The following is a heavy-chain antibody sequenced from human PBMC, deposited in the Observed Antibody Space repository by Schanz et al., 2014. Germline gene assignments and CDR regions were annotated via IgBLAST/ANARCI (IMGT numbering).Heavy chain of an antibody. J-gene: IGHJ4*02. Sequence: EMQLVESGGGLIQPGGSLRLSCAVSGFTVNTNYMSWVRQAPGKGLEWVSVIYSGGSTYYADSVKGRFTISRDNSKNTLYLQMNSLRAEDTAVYYCARTTNPFNFDSWPYLDYWGQGTLVTVSS. CDR3: ARTTNPFNFDSWPYLDY. D-gene: IGHD3-9*01. V-gene: IGHV3-53*01. CDR2: IYSGGST. CDR1: GFTVNTNY.